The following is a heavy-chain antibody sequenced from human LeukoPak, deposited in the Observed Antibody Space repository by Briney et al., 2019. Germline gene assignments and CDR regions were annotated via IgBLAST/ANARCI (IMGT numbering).Heavy chain of an antibody. D-gene: IGHD3-22*01. CDR2: ISAYNGNT. J-gene: IGHJ4*02. Sequence: GASVKVSCKASGYTFTSYGISWVRQAPGQGLEWMGWISAYNGNTNYAQKLQGRVTMTTDTSTSTAYMELRSLRSDDTAVYYCARAEYYYDSSGYFYFDYWGQGTLVTVSS. CDR3: ARAEYYYDSSGYFYFDY. V-gene: IGHV1-18*01. CDR1: GYTFTSYG.